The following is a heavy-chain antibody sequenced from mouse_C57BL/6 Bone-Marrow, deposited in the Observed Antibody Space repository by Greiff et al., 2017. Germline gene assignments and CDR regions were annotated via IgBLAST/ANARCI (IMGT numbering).Heavy chain of an antibody. D-gene: IGHD6-1*01. J-gene: IGHJ1*03. CDR1: GFTFSDYG. Sequence: VQLKESGGGLVKPGGSLKLSCAASGFTFSDYGMHWVRQAPEKGLEWVAYISSGSSTIYYADKVKGRFTISRDNAKNTLFLQMTSLRSEDTAMYYCAKPLYFDVWGTETTVTVSS. CDR3: AKPLYFDV. V-gene: IGHV5-17*01. CDR2: ISSGSSTI.